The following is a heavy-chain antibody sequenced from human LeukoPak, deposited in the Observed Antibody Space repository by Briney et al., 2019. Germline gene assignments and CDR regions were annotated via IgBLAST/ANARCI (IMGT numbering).Heavy chain of an antibody. V-gene: IGHV1-18*01. J-gene: IGHJ5*02. CDR3: ARVALSIRIAARQGWFDP. CDR2: RSIYNGNT. Sequence: ASVKVSCKASGYDFTNYGISWVRHAPAQGLGWMGWRSIYNGNTDYKLQGRVTRTTATSTSTAYMEVRSLRSDDTAVYYCARVALSIRIAARQGWFDPWGQGTLVTVSS. D-gene: IGHD6-6*01. CDR1: GYDFTNYG.